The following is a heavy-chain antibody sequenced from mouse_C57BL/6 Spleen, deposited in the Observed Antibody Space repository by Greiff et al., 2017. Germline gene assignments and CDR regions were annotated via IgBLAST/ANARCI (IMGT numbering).Heavy chain of an antibody. D-gene: IGHD2-4*01. Sequence: QVQLKQPGAELVKPGASVKLSCKASGYTFTSYWMHWVKQRPGQGLEWIGMIHPNSGSTNYNEKFKSKATLPVAKSSSTAYMQLSSLTSEDSAVYYCARVLYDYDGNYYAMDYWGQGTSATVSS. J-gene: IGHJ4*01. CDR3: ARVLYDYDGNYYAMDY. CDR1: GYTFTSYW. CDR2: IHPNSGST. V-gene: IGHV1-64*01.